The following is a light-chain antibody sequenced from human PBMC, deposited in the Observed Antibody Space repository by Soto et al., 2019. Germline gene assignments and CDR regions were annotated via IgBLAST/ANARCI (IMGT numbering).Light chain of an antibody. Sequence: EIVFTQSPAPLSLSPVERGTLSCRASESVTNYLAWYQQKPGQAPRLLVYDVSNRATGIPARFSGGGSGTDFTLTISNLEPEDFAVYYCQQRSDWPWTFGQGTKVDI. CDR3: QQRSDWPWT. CDR2: DVS. CDR1: ESVTNY. J-gene: IGKJ1*01. V-gene: IGKV3-11*01.